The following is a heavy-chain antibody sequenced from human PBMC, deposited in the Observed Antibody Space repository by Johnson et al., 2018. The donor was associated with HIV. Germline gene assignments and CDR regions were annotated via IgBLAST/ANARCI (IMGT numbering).Heavy chain of an antibody. CDR1: GFTFRSNR. J-gene: IGHJ3*02. V-gene: IGHV3-7*05. CDR2: IKEDGSEK. D-gene: IGHD6-25*01. Sequence: VQLVESGGGLVQPGGSLRLSCAASGFTFRSNRMNWVRQAPGKGLEWVANIKEDGSEKYYVDSVRGRFTISRDNAKNLLYLQMNSLKTEDTAVYYCTTDRGPPTGYSSESGAFDIWGQGTMVTVSS. CDR3: TTDRGPPTGYSSESGAFDI.